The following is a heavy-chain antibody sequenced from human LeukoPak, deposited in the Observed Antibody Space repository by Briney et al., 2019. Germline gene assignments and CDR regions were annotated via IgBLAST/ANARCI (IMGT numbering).Heavy chain of an antibody. V-gene: IGHV4-34*01. Sequence: SETLSLTCAVSGGSFSGYYWSWIRQPPGKGLEWIGEINHSGSTNYNPSLKSRVTISVDTSKNQFSLKLSSVTAADTAVYYCAAGIKWGIAVAGTGAYFDYWGQGTLVTVSS. D-gene: IGHD6-19*01. CDR2: INHSGST. J-gene: IGHJ4*02. CDR3: AAGIKWGIAVAGTGAYFDY. CDR1: GGSFSGYY.